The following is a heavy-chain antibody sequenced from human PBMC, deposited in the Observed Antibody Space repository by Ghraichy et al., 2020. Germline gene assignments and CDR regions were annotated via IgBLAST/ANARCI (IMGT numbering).Heavy chain of an antibody. CDR3: AREAAGGSGVVEGVFNY. Sequence: SQTLSLTCTVSGGSISSYYWSWIRQPAGKGLEWIGRIYTSGSTNYNPSLKSRVTMSVDTSKNQFSLKLSSVTAADTAVYYCAREAAGGSGVVEGVFNYWGQGTLVTVSS. J-gene: IGHJ4*02. D-gene: IGHD3-3*01. CDR1: GGSISSYY. V-gene: IGHV4-4*07. CDR2: IYTSGST.